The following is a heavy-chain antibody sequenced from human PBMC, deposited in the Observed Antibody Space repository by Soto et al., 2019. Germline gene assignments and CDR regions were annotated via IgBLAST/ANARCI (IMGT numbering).Heavy chain of an antibody. CDR2: IYYSGST. CDR3: ARGGRITIFGVHYYFDY. V-gene: IGHV4-31*03. CDR1: GGSISSGGYY. Sequence: PSETLSLTCTVSGGSISSGGYYWSWIRQHPGKGLEWIGYIYYSGSTYYNPSLKSRVTISVDTSKNQFSLKLSSVTAADTAVYYCARGGRITIFGVHYYFDYWGQGTLVTVSS. J-gene: IGHJ4*02. D-gene: IGHD3-3*01.